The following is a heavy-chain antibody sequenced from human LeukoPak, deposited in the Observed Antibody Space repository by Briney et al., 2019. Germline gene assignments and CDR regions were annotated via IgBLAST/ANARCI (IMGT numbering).Heavy chain of an antibody. CDR3: ARDLTGDLRNDY. CDR2: IYYSGST. V-gene: IGHV4-39*07. D-gene: IGHD7-27*01. Sequence: PSETLSLTCTVSGGSISSSSYYWGWIRQPPGKGLEWVGSIYYSGSTYYNPSLKSRVTISVDRSKNQFSLKLSSVTVADTAVYYCARDLTGDLRNDYWGQGTLVTVSS. J-gene: IGHJ4*02. CDR1: GGSISSSSYY.